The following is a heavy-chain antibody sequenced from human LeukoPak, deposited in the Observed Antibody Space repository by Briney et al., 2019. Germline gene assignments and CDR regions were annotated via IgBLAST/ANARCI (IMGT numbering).Heavy chain of an antibody. Sequence: TSETLSLTCTVSGGSIGTSYWSWIRQPPGKGLEWIGYVSYSGNTNYNPSLKSRVTVSVDSSKNQFSLKLSSVTAADTAVYYCARQLSTSMSPFDYWGQGTLVTVSS. CDR3: ARQLSTSMSPFDY. V-gene: IGHV4-59*08. J-gene: IGHJ4*02. CDR1: GGSIGTSY. CDR2: VSYSGNT. D-gene: IGHD5-18*01.